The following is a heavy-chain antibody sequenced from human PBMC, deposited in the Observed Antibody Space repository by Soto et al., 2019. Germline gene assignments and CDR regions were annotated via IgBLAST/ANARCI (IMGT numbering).Heavy chain of an antibody. CDR3: ARAGYYYDSSGPKVYFDY. CDR1: GGSISSYY. Sequence: SETLSLTCTVSGGSISSYYWSSIRQPPGKGLEWIGYIYYSGSTNYNPSLKSRVTISVDTSKNQFSLKLSSVTAADTAVYYCARAGYYYDSSGPKVYFDYWGQGTLVTVSS. CDR2: IYYSGST. D-gene: IGHD3-22*01. V-gene: IGHV4-59*01. J-gene: IGHJ4*02.